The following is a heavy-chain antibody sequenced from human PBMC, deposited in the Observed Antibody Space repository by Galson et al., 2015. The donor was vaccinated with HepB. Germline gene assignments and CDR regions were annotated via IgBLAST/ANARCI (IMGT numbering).Heavy chain of an antibody. V-gene: IGHV4-4*07. J-gene: IGHJ4*02. D-gene: IGHD6-19*01. Sequence: LSLTCTVSGDSISTYFWNWIRQPTGKGLEWIGRIYSSGSTNYNLSLKSRVSMSLDTSKNQISLHLSSGTAADTAVYYCARDRGSGSRYFDYWGQGALVTVSS. CDR2: IYSSGST. CDR3: ARDRGSGSRYFDY. CDR1: GDSISTYF.